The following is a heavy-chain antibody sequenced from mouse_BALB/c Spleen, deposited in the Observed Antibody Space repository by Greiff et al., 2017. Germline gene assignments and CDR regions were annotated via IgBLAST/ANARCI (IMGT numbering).Heavy chain of an antibody. CDR3: AREARYDYAMDY. V-gene: IGHV5-12-2*01. Sequence: EVKLVESGGGLVQPGGSLKLSCAASGFTFSSYTMSWVRQTPEKRLEWVAYISNGGGSTYYPDTVKGRFTISRDNAKNTLYLQMSSLKSEDTAMYYCAREARYDYAMDYWGQGTSVTVSS. D-gene: IGHD2-14*01. CDR2: ISNGGGST. CDR1: GFTFSSYT. J-gene: IGHJ4*01.